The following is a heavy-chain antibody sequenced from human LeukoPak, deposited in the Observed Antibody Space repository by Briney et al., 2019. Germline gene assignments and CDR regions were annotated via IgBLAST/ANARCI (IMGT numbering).Heavy chain of an antibody. Sequence: PGGSLRLSCAASGFTFSSYAMSWVRQAPGKGLEWVSAISGSGGSTYCADSVKGRFTISRDNSKNTLYLQMNSLRAEDTAVYYCAKDGDPYYYDSSGYFYFDYWGQGTLVTVSS. D-gene: IGHD3-22*01. J-gene: IGHJ4*02. V-gene: IGHV3-23*01. CDR3: AKDGDPYYYDSSGYFYFDY. CDR2: ISGSGGST. CDR1: GFTFSSYA.